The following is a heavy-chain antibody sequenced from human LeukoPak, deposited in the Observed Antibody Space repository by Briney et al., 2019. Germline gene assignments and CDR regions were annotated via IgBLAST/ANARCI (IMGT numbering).Heavy chain of an antibody. CDR1: GFTFSNAW. D-gene: IGHD6-6*01. V-gene: IGHV3-23*01. CDR2: ITGSGDST. Sequence: GALRLSCAASGFTFSNAWMNWVRQAPGKGLEWVSGITGSGDSTYYADSVKGRFTISRDNSKNTVYLQMNSLRVEDTAVYHCGKERYGSSSVVDYWGHGTLVTVSS. J-gene: IGHJ4*01. CDR3: GKERYGSSSVVDY.